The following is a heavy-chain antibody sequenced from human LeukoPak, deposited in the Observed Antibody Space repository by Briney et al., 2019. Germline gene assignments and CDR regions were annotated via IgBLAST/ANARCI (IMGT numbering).Heavy chain of an antibody. V-gene: IGHV1-18*01. CDR2: ISGHNDDT. Sequence: GASVKVSCKASGYIFTSYAISWVRQAPGQGLEWMGWISGHNDDTNYAQRLQGRVTMTTDTSTSTAYMELRSLRSDDTAVYYCARAGYCSGGSCYPYYYYYYMDVWGKGTTVTVSS. D-gene: IGHD2-15*01. CDR1: GYIFTSYA. CDR3: ARAGYCSGGSCYPYYYYYYMDV. J-gene: IGHJ6*03.